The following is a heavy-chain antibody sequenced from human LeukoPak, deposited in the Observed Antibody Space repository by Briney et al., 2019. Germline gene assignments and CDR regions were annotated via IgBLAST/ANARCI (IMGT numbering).Heavy chain of an antibody. J-gene: IGHJ2*01. Sequence: SETLSLTCTVSGGSISSSSYYWGWIRQPPGKVLEWIGSIYYSGSTYYNPSLKSRVTISVDTSKNQFSLKLSSVTAADTAVYYCASPTYPRDIVVVPAAIIRYFELWGRGTLVTVSS. CDR3: ASPTYPRDIVVVPAAIIRYFEL. D-gene: IGHD2-2*01. CDR2: IYYSGST. V-gene: IGHV4-39*01. CDR1: GGSISSSSYY.